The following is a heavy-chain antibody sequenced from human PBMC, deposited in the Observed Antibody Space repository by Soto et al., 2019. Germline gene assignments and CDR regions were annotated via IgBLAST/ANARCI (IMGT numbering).Heavy chain of an antibody. D-gene: IGHD3-10*01. CDR2: IKQDGSEK. Sequence: GGSLRLSCAASGFTFSSYWMSWVRQAPGKGLEWVANIKQDGSEKYYVDSVKGRFTISRDNAKNSLYLQMNSLRAEDTAVYYCARTPYYGSGRPYYFDYWGQGTLVTVSS. J-gene: IGHJ4*02. V-gene: IGHV3-7*01. CDR1: GFTFSSYW. CDR3: ARTPYYGSGRPYYFDY.